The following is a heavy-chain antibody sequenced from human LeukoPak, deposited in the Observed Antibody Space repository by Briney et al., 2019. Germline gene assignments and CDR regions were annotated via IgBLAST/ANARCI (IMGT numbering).Heavy chain of an antibody. CDR3: ARSYQWFGEPYGMDV. CDR2: INPNSGGT. Sequence: ASVKVSCKASGYTFTGYYMHWVRQAPGQGLEWMGRINPNSGGTNYAQKFQGRVTMTRDTSISTAYMKLSRLRSDDTAVYYCARSYQWFGEPYGMDVWGQGTTVTVSS. V-gene: IGHV1-2*06. CDR1: GYTFTGYY. D-gene: IGHD3-10*01. J-gene: IGHJ6*02.